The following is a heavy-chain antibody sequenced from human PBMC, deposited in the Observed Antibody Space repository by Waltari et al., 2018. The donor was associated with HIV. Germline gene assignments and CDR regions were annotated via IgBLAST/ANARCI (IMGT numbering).Heavy chain of an antibody. Sequence: QVQLVQSGAEVRKPGASVKVSCKASGYTFTGYYLHWVRKAPGQGLEWMGRINPNSGGTNYAQKFQARVTMTRDTSIGAAYMELSSLRPNDTAVYYCARVTTVTGDSYFYYGMDVWGQGTTVTVSS. CDR3: ARVTTVTGDSYFYYGMDV. J-gene: IGHJ6*02. CDR2: INPNSGGT. CDR1: GYTFTGYY. D-gene: IGHD4-17*01. V-gene: IGHV1-2*06.